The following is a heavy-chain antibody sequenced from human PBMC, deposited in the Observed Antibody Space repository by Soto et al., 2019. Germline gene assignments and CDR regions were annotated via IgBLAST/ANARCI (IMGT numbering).Heavy chain of an antibody. CDR3: ARDGWFSALRIPFGLAV. D-gene: IGHD3-3*01. CDR2: INPNGGST. Sequence: QVQLVQSGAEVKKPGASVTVSCKATGYTFSNYYIHWVRQAAGQGLEWMGIINPNGGSTTYAQKLQRRVTSTRDTSTSTVYMELSSLTSEDTALYYCARDGWFSALRIPFGLAVWGQGTTVTVSS. J-gene: IGHJ6*02. V-gene: IGHV1-46*01. CDR1: GYTFSNYY.